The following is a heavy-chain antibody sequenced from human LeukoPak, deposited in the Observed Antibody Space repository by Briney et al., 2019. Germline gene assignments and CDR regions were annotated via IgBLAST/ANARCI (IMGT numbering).Heavy chain of an antibody. V-gene: IGHV3-23*01. CDR1: GFTFSSYA. J-gene: IGHJ4*02. Sequence: GGSLRLSCAASGFTFSSYAMSWVRQAPGEGVEWVSAISGSGGSTYYADSVKGRFTISRDNSKNTLYLQMNSLRAEDTAVYYCAKDKVGAMDFDYWGQGTLVTVSS. CDR3: AKDKVGAMDFDY. CDR2: ISGSGGST. D-gene: IGHD1-26*01.